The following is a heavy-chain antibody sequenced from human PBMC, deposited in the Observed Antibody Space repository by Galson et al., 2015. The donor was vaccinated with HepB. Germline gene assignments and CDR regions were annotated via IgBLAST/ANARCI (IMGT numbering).Heavy chain of an antibody. V-gene: IGHV4-59*01. D-gene: IGHD3-9*01. J-gene: IGHJ5*02. CDR1: GGSISSYY. CDR2: IYHSGST. CDR3: ARAVYFDYTIRHNIWFDP. Sequence: LSLTCTVSGGSISSYYWSWIWQPPGKGLEWIGHIYHSGSTNYNPSLRSRVTISVDTSKNQFSLNLKSVTAADTAVYFCARAVYFDYTIRHNIWFDPWGQGTLVTVSS.